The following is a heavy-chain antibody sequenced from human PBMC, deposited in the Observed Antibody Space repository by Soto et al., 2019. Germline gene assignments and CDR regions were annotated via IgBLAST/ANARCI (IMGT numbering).Heavy chain of an antibody. J-gene: IGHJ5*02. CDR2: ISSSSSYI. V-gene: IGHV3-21*01. CDR3: ARSYCSGGSCYSRGPWGNWFDP. Sequence: GGSLRLSCAASGFTFSSYSMNWVRQAPGKGLEWVSSISSSSSYIYYADSVKGRFTISRDNAKNSLYLQMNSLRAEDTAVYYCARSYCSGGSCYSRGPWGNWFDPWGQGTLVTVSS. CDR1: GFTFSSYS. D-gene: IGHD2-15*01.